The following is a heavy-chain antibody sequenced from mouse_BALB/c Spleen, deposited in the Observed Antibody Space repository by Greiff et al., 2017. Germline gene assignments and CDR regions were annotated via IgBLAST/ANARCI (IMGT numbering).Heavy chain of an antibody. CDR2: ISSGGSYT. J-gene: IGHJ3*01. D-gene: IGHD2-2*01. Sequence: EVQVVESGGGLVKPGGSLKLSCAASGFTFSSYAMSWVRQSPEKRLEWVAEISSGGSYTYYPDTVTGRFTISRDNAKNTLYLEMSSLRSEDTAMYYCAVTTGSWFAYWGQGTLVTVSA. V-gene: IGHV5-9-4*01. CDR3: AVTTGSWFAY. CDR1: GFTFSSYA.